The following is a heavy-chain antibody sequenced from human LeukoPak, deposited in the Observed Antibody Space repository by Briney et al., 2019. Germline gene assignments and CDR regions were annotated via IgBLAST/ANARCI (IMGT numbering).Heavy chain of an antibody. J-gene: IGHJ6*04. CDR1: GRSVSSGSYY. D-gene: IGHD2-2*01. CDR2: IYYSGST. V-gene: IGHV4-61*01. Sequence: PSETLSLTCTVSGRSVSSGSYYWSWIRRPPGKGLEWIGYIYYSGSTNYNPSLKSRVTISVDTSKNQFSLKLSSVTAADTAVYYCAREDIVVVPAATTNYGMDVWGKGTTVTVSS. CDR3: AREDIVVVPAATTNYGMDV.